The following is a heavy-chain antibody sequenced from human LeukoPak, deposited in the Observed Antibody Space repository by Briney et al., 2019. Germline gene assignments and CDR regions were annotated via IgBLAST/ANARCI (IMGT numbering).Heavy chain of an antibody. V-gene: IGHV4-59*08. CDR1: GGSISSYY. D-gene: IGHD3-22*01. CDR2: IYYSGNT. J-gene: IGHJ4*02. CDR3: ARHYDTSGYWFYFDH. Sequence: SETLSLTCTVSGGSISSYYWSWIRQPPGKGLEWLGYIYYSGNTNHNPSLKSRVPLSLDTSKNQFSLKLSSVTAADTAVYYCARHYDTSGYWFYFDHWGQGTLLTVSS.